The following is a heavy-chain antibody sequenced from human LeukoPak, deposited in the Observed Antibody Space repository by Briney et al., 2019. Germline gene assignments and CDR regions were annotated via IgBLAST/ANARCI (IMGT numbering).Heavy chain of an antibody. CDR1: GFTFDDIA. CDR2: ISWNSGDI. J-gene: IGHJ5*02. V-gene: IGHV3-9*01. CDR3: AKAPYGGNGGGWFDP. Sequence: PGRSLRLSFTTSGFTFDDIAMHSLRQAPGKGLDWVSCISWNSGDIDTADSVKGRFTISRDSAKKSMYLQMNSLRAEDTALYYCAKAPYGGNGGGWFDPWGQGILVTVSS. D-gene: IGHD4-23*01.